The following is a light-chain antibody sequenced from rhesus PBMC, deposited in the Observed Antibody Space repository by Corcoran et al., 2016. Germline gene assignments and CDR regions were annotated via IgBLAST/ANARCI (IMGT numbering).Light chain of an antibody. Sequence: QSAPTQPPSVSGSPGQSATISCTGTSSYIGGYNYVSWYQQHPGKAPKLMIYGVSNRPSGVSDRFSGSKSGNTASLTISGLQAEDEAHYYCCSYTHSRTYIFGAGTRLTVL. CDR1: SSYIGGYNY. J-gene: IGLJ1*01. CDR2: GVS. V-gene: IGLV2S7*01. CDR3: CSYTHSRTYI.